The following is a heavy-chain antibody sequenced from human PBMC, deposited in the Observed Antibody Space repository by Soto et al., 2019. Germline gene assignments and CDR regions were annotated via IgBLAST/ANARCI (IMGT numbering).Heavy chain of an antibody. V-gene: IGHV3-48*01. CDR3: ARDLSWGSNWYYYMDV. Sequence: GSLRLSCATSGFILSDCAMNWVRQAPGKGLEWVSYISSSSSVIDYADSVKGRFTVSRDNARNSLYLQMNSLRAEDTAVYYCARDLSWGSNWYYYMDVWGKGTTVTASS. CDR2: ISSSSSVI. J-gene: IGHJ6*03. D-gene: IGHD7-27*01. CDR1: GFILSDCA.